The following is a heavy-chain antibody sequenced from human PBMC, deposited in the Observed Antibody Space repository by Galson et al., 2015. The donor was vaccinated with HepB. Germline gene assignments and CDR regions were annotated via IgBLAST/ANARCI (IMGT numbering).Heavy chain of an antibody. CDR3: AAVQGVRGAFDI. D-gene: IGHD3-16*01. CDR2: IVVGCGNT. Sequence: VKVSCKASGFTFTSSAVQWVRQARGQRLGWIGWIVVGCGNTNYAQKFQERVTITRDMSTSTAYMELSSLRSEDTAVYHCAAVQGVRGAFDIWGQGTMVTVSS. J-gene: IGHJ3*02. V-gene: IGHV1-58*01. CDR1: GFTFTSSA.